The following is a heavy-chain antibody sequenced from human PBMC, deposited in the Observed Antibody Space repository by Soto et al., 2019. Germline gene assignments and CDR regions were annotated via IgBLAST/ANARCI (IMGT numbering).Heavy chain of an antibody. CDR2: INSDGSST. D-gene: IGHD6-6*01. V-gene: IGHV3-74*01. J-gene: IGHJ4*02. CDR1: GFTFSNYW. CDR3: AKRSSSSTFDY. Sequence: GGSLRLSCAASGFTFSNYWMHWVRQAPGKGLMWVSRINSDGSSTTYADSVKGRFTISRDNTKNTLYLQMNSLRAEDTAVYYCAKRSSSSTFDYWGQGTLVTVSS.